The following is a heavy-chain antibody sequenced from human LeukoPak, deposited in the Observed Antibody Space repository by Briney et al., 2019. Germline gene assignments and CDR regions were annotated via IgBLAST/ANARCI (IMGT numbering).Heavy chain of an antibody. CDR2: IYYSGRT. CDR1: GGSFSGYY. J-gene: IGHJ4*02. Sequence: SETLSLTCAVYGGSFSGYYWGWIRQPPGKGLEWIGSIYYSGRTYYNPSLKSRVTISVDTSKNQFSLKVSSVTAADTAVYYCARISWNLSYFDYWGQGTLVTVSS. CDR3: ARISWNLSYFDY. V-gene: IGHV4-39*01. D-gene: IGHD1-1*01.